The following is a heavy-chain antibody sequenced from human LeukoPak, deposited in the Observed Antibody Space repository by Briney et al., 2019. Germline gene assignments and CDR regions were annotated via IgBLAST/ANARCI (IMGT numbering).Heavy chain of an antibody. Sequence: PGGSLRLSCAASGFTFSSYWMHWVRQAPGKGLVWVSRINSDGSSTSYADSVKGRFTISRDSAKNTLYLQMNSLRAEDTAVYYCARDLITPTAMVTGGFDYWGQGTLVTVSS. CDR3: ARDLITPTAMVTGGFDY. V-gene: IGHV3-74*01. J-gene: IGHJ4*02. D-gene: IGHD5-18*01. CDR1: GFTFSSYW. CDR2: INSDGSST.